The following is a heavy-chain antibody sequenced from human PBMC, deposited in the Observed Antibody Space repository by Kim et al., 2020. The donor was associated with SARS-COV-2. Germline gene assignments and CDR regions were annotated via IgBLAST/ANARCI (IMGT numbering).Heavy chain of an antibody. V-gene: IGHV4-59*13. CDR2: IYYSGST. D-gene: IGHD3-10*01. CDR1: GGSISSYY. J-gene: IGHJ5*02. Sequence: SETLSLTCTVSGGSISSYYWSWIRQPPGKGLEWIGYIYYSGSTNYNPSLKSRVTISVDTSKNQFSLKLSSVTAADTAVYYCARASFGELTWFDPWAREPWSPSPQ. CDR3: ARASFGELTWFDP.